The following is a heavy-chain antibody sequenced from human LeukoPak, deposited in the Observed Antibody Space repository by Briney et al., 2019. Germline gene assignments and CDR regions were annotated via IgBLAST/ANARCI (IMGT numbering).Heavy chain of an antibody. Sequence: SVKVSCKASGGTFSSYAISWVRQAPGQGLEWMGRIIPIFGTANYAQKFQGRVTITTDESTSTAYMELSSLRSEDTAVYYCARDPGSSGWYNYWGQGTLVTVSS. CDR3: ARDPGSSGWYNY. CDR1: GGTFSSYA. CDR2: IIPIFGTA. J-gene: IGHJ4*02. D-gene: IGHD6-19*01. V-gene: IGHV1-69*05.